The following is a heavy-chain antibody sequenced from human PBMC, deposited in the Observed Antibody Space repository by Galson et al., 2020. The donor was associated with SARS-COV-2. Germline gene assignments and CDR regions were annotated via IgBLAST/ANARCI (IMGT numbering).Heavy chain of an antibody. V-gene: IGHV1-2*04. Sequence: ASVKVSCKASGYTFTGYYMHWVRQAPGQGLEWMGWLNPNSGGTNYAQKFQGWVTMTRDTSISTAYMELSRLRSDDTAVYYCARDNDHDAFDIWGQGTMVTVSS. J-gene: IGHJ3*02. CDR3: ARDNDHDAFDI. CDR1: GYTFTGYY. CDR2: LNPNSGGT. D-gene: IGHD1-1*01.